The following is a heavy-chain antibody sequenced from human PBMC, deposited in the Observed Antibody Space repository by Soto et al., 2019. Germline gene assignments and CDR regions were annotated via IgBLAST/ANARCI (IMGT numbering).Heavy chain of an antibody. CDR1: GFSLSGYW. V-gene: IGHV3-7*01. Sequence: EVQLVESGGGLVQPGGSLRLSCAASGFSLSGYWMNWVRQAPGRGLEWVAIIKQDGSERYYVDSVKGRFTISRNNPKNSLYLKMSSLRVEDTALYYCARSSGWLHDYWGQGTLVTVSS. D-gene: IGHD6-19*01. CDR2: IKQDGSER. CDR3: ARSSGWLHDY. J-gene: IGHJ4*02.